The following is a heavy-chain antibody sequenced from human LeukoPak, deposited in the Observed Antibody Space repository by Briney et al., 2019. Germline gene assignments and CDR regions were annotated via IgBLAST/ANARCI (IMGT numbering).Heavy chain of an antibody. Sequence: GASVKVSCKASGYTFTSYGISWVRQAPGQGLEWMGGIIPLFGTANYAQKFQGRVTITADESTSTVYMELNSLRFEDTAVYYCAREWSYESSGYFFYYWGQGTLVTVSS. V-gene: IGHV1-69*13. CDR2: IIPLFGTA. CDR1: GYTFTSYG. J-gene: IGHJ4*02. D-gene: IGHD3-22*01. CDR3: AREWSYESSGYFFYY.